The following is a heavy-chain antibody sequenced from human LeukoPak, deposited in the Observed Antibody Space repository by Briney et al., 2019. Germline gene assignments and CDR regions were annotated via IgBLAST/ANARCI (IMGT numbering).Heavy chain of an antibody. D-gene: IGHD5-12*01. CDR3: ARDPPRGYSGRLLSRGYGMDV. V-gene: IGHV3-33*01. CDR2: IWYDGSNK. Sequence: GGSLRLSCAASGFTFSSYGMHWVRQAPGKGLEWVAVIWYDGSNKYYADSVKGRFTISRDNSKNTLYLQMNSLRAEDTAVYYWARDPPRGYSGRLLSRGYGMDVWGQGTTVTVSS. J-gene: IGHJ6*02. CDR1: GFTFSSYG.